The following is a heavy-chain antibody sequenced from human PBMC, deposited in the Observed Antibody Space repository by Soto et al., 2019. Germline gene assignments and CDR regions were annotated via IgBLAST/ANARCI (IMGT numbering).Heavy chain of an antibody. CDR2: IYYSGST. Sequence: QVQLQESGPGLVKPSQTLSLTCTVSGGSISSGDYYWSWIRQPPGKGLEWIGYIYYSGSTYYNPSLKSRVTISVDTSKNQFSLKLSSVTAADTAVYYCARSVVVVAAMVGDYYYYGMDVWGQGTTVTASS. V-gene: IGHV4-30-4*01. J-gene: IGHJ6*02. D-gene: IGHD2-15*01. CDR1: GGSISSGDYY. CDR3: ARSVVVVAAMVGDYYYYGMDV.